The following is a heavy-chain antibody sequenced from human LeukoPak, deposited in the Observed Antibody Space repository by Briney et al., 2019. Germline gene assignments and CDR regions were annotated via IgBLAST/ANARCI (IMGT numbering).Heavy chain of an antibody. CDR1: GYTFTSYA. D-gene: IGHD6-19*01. V-gene: IGHV1-3*01. Sequence: GASVKVSCKASGYTFTSYAMHWVRQAPGQGLEWMGWINAGNGNTKYSQKFQGRVTITRDTSASTAYMELSSLRSEDTAVYYCATLHGQWLVPTDWGQGTLVTVSS. CDR3: ATLHGQWLVPTD. J-gene: IGHJ4*02. CDR2: INAGNGNT.